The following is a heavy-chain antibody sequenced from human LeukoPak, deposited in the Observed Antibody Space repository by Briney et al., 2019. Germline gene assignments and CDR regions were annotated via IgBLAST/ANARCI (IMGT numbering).Heavy chain of an antibody. CDR1: GYTFTSYY. Sequence: ASVKVSCKASGYTFTSYYMHWVRQAPGQGLEWMGIINPSGGSTSYAQKFQGRVTMTRDMSTSTVYMELSSLRSEDTAVYYCARDAHLTSYYEFWSGYYNWFDPWGQGTLVTVSS. D-gene: IGHD3-3*01. CDR2: INPSGGST. V-gene: IGHV1-46*01. J-gene: IGHJ5*02. CDR3: ARDAHLTSYYEFWSGYYNWFDP.